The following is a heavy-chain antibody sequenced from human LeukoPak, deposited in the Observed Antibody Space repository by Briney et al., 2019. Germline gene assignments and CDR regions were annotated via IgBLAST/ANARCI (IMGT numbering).Heavy chain of an antibody. CDR3: ARARYTNSWYAVDI. Sequence: SETLSLTCTVSGGSISGYYWSWIRQPPGKGLEWLGYIYYGGSTYYNPSLKSRVTMSVDMSRNQFSLNLSSVTAADTAVYYCARARYTNSWYAVDIWGQGTMVTVSS. CDR2: IYYGGST. J-gene: IGHJ3*02. CDR1: GGSISGYY. V-gene: IGHV4-59*01. D-gene: IGHD6-13*01.